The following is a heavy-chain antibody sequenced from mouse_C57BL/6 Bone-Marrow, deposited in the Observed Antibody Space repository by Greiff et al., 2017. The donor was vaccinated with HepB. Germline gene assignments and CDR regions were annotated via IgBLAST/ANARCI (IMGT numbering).Heavy chain of an antibody. CDR3: ASPPIYYYGSSYFDY. CDR2: IYPRSGNT. J-gene: IGHJ2*01. Sequence: QVQLKESGAELARPGASVKLSCKASGYTFTSYGISWVKQRTGQGLEWIGEIYPRSGNTYYNEKFKVKATLTADKSSSTAYMELRSLTSEDSAVYFCASPPIYYYGSSYFDYWGQGTTLTVSS. V-gene: IGHV1-81*01. D-gene: IGHD1-1*01. CDR1: GYTFTSYG.